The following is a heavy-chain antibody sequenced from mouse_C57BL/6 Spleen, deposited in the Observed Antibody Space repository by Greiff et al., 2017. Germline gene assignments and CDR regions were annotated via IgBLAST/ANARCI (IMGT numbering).Heavy chain of an antibody. CDR2: INPNNGGT. Sequence: EVQLQQSGPELVKPGASVKIPCKASGYTFTDYNMDWVKQSHGKSLEWIGDINPNNGGTIYNQKFKGKATLTVDKSSSTAYMELRSLTSEDTAVYYCARRGGYYYGSSYGYFDVWGTGATVTVSS. D-gene: IGHD1-1*01. V-gene: IGHV1-18*01. CDR3: ARRGGYYYGSSYGYFDV. CDR1: GYTFTDYN. J-gene: IGHJ1*03.